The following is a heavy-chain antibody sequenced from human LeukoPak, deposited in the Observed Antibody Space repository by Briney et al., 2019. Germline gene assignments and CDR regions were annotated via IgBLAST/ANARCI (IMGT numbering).Heavy chain of an antibody. CDR2: INPNSGGT. D-gene: IGHD6-13*01. CDR1: GYTFTGYY. V-gene: IGHV1-2*02. J-gene: IGHJ5*02. Sequence: VASVKVSCKASGYTFTGYYMHWVRQAPGQGLEWMGWINPNSGGTNYAQKFQGGVTMTRDTSISTAYMELSRLRSDDTAVYYCARAPHSSSWYLGGWFDPWGQGTLVTVSS. CDR3: ARAPHSSSWYLGGWFDP.